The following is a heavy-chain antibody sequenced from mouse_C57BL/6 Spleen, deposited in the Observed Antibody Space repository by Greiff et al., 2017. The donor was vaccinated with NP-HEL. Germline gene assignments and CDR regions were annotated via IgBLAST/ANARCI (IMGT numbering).Heavy chain of an antibody. V-gene: IGHV1-26*01. CDR1: GYTFTDYY. D-gene: IGHD1-1*01. J-gene: IGHJ1*03. Sequence: EVQLQQSGPELVKPGASVKISCKASGYTFTDYYMNWVKQSHGKSLEWIGDINPNNGGTSYNQKFKGKATLTLDKSSSTAYMELRSLTSEDSAVYYCARSYYGSSYGYLDVWGTGTTVTVSS. CDR3: ARSYYGSSYGYLDV. CDR2: INPNNGGT.